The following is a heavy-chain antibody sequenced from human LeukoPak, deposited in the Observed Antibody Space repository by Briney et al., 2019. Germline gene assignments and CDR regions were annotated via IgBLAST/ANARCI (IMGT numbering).Heavy chain of an antibody. V-gene: IGHV4-39*07. D-gene: IGHD4-17*01. CDR2: IYYSGST. J-gene: IGHJ4*02. CDR1: GGSISGSSYY. Sequence: PETLSLTCTVSGGSISGSSYYWGWIRQPPGKGLEWIGSIYYSGSTYYNPSLKSRVTISVDTSKNQFSLKLSSVTAADTAVYYCARASTVTTRLGLDYWGQGTLVTVSS. CDR3: ARASTVTTRLGLDY.